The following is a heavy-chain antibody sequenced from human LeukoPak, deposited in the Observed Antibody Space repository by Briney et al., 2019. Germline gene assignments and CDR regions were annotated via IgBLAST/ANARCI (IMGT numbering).Heavy chain of an antibody. J-gene: IGHJ4*02. CDR3: AKDLGALEWLNTGLDY. D-gene: IGHD3-3*01. CDR2: ISWNGGST. CDR1: GFNFADYA. Sequence: GGSLRLSCAASGFNFADYAMHWVRQAPGKGLEWVSLISWNGGSTYYADSVKGRSTISRDNSKNSLYLQMNSLRAEDTALYYCAKDLGALEWLNTGLDYWGQGTLVTVSS. V-gene: IGHV3-43D*03.